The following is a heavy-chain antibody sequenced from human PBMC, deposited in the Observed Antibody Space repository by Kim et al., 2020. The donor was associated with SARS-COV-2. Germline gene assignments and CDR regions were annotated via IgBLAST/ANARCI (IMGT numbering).Heavy chain of an antibody. D-gene: IGHD6-25*01. V-gene: IGHV4-59*09. CDR3: ARGGSGGRWFDP. J-gene: IGHJ5*02. Sequence: NYNPPLKMRVTISVDTSKNQFSLKLGSVTAADTAVYYCARGGSGGRWFDPWGQGTLVTVSS.